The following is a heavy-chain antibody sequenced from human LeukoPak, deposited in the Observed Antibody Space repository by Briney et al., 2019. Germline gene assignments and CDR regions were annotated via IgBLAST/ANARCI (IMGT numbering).Heavy chain of an antibody. D-gene: IGHD3-22*01. V-gene: IGHV3-21*01. CDR2: ISSSSSYI. CDR3: ARDLRYYDSRSD. CDR1: GFTFSSYS. Sequence: GGSLRLSCAASGFTFSSYSMNWVRQAPGKGLEWVSSISSSSSYIYYADSVKGRFTITRDNAKNSLYLQMNSLRAEDTAVYYCARDLRYYDSRSDWGQGTLVTVSS. J-gene: IGHJ4*02.